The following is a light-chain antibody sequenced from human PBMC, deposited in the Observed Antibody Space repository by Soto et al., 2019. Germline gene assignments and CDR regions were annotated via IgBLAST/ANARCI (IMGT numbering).Light chain of an antibody. CDR2: AAS. V-gene: IGKV1-39*01. CDR3: QQAASFPIT. J-gene: IGKJ5*01. CDR1: QSISSY. Sequence: DIQMTQSPSSLSASVGDRFTITCRASQSISSYLNWYQQKPGKAPKLLIYAASSLQSGVPSRFSGSGSGTDFTLTINGLQPEDFATYYCQQAASFPITFGQGTRLEI.